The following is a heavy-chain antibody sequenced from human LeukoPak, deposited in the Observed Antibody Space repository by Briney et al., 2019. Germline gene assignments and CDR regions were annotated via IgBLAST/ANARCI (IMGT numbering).Heavy chain of an antibody. D-gene: IGHD2/OR15-2a*01. CDR2: ISYDGSNK. J-gene: IGHJ4*02. Sequence: GGSLRLSCAASAFTFSSYAMHWVRQAPGKGLEWVAVISYDGSNKHYADSVKGRFTISRDNSKNTLYLQMNSLRAEDTAVYYCAREAHTWVSEYYFDYWGQGTLVTVSS. CDR1: AFTFSSYA. V-gene: IGHV3-30*04. CDR3: AREAHTWVSEYYFDY.